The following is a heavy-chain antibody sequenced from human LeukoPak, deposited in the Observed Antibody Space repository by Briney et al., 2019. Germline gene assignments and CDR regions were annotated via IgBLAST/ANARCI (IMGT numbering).Heavy chain of an antibody. CDR3: AKDYDILYY. CDR1: GFTFSSYG. J-gene: IGHJ4*02. D-gene: IGHD3-9*01. V-gene: IGHV3-48*01. Sequence: GGSLRLSCAASGFTFSSYGMHWVRQAPGKGLEWVSDISSSSSTIYYADSVKGRFTISRDNAKNSLYLQMNSLRAEDTAVYYCAKDYDILYYWGQGTLVAVSS. CDR2: ISSSSSTI.